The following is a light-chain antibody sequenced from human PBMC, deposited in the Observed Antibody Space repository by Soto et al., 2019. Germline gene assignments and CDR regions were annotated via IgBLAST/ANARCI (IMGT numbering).Light chain of an antibody. CDR3: SSYTSRSTWL. J-gene: IGLJ3*02. CDR2: EVS. CDR1: SSDVGGYDY. V-gene: IGLV2-14*01. Sequence: QSALTQPASVSGSPGQSITISCSGTSSDVGGYDYVSWYQQHPGKAPKVMIYEVSNRPSGVSNRFSGSKSGNTASLTISGLQAEDEADYYCSSYTSRSTWLFGGGTKVTVL.